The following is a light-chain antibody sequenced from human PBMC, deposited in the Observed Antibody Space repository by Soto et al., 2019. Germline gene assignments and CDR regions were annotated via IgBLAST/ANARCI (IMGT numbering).Light chain of an antibody. Sequence: DIQMTQSPSSLSASVGDRVTITCRASQDVNNYLAWFQQKPGKAPKSLIYAASILQSGVPSSFSGSGSGTHFTLTISSLRPEDFATYYCQQYSTYPLTFGGGTKVEI. V-gene: IGKV1-16*01. J-gene: IGKJ4*01. CDR3: QQYSTYPLT. CDR1: QDVNNY. CDR2: AAS.